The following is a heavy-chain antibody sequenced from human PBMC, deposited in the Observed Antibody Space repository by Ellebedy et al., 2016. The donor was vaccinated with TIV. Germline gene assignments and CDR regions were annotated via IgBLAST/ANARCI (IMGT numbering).Heavy chain of an antibody. CDR1: GSTFSYYA. CDR2: ISNDGGRQ. J-gene: IGHJ5*02. V-gene: IGHV3-30*04. D-gene: IGHD2-21*01. Sequence: GGSLRLXXAASGSTFSYYAMHWVRQAPGKGLEWVAVISNDGGRQWYADSVKGRFTISRDNSKNTLYLQINSLRPEDTAMYYCAREIHIVGDPWGQGTLVTVSS. CDR3: AREIHIVGDP.